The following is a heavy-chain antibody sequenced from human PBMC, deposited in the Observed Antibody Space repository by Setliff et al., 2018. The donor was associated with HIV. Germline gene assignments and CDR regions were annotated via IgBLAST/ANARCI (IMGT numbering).Heavy chain of an antibody. CDR3: ASRIYYYDESRVLREEGFVP. V-gene: IGHV4-39*01. J-gene: IGHJ5*02. Sequence: SETLSLTCSVSGGSIDNNKYYWTWIRQPPGKGLEWTGSIYHTGRTYFNRSLESRLTISIDTSKNQFSLKLTSVTAADTAMYYCASRIYYYDESRVLREEGFVPWGQGTLVTVSS. CDR2: IYHTGRT. D-gene: IGHD3-22*01. CDR1: GGSIDNNKYY.